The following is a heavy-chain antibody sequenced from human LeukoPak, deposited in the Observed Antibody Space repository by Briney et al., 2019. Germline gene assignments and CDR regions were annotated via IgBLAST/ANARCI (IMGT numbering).Heavy chain of an antibody. V-gene: IGHV1-69*13. Sequence: GASVKVSCKASGGTFSTFAISWVRQAPGQGLEWMGGIIPIFDTVNYAQKFQGRVTITADESAGTAYMELSSLRSEDTAVYYCARDQDCSGGTCYSPNFDDWGQGTQVTVSS. CDR1: GGTFSTFA. CDR3: ARDQDCSGGTCYSPNFDD. J-gene: IGHJ4*02. D-gene: IGHD2-15*01. CDR2: IIPIFDTV.